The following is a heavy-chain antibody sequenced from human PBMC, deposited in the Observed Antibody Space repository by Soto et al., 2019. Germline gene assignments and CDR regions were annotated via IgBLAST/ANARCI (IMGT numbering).Heavy chain of an antibody. CDR3: AKDDIRKQTYYYDSSGYYLYDY. D-gene: IGHD3-22*01. CDR2: ISGSGGST. J-gene: IGHJ4*02. Sequence: PGGSLRLSCAASGFTFSSYAMSWVRQAPGKGLEWVSAISGSGGSTYYADSVKGRFTISRDNSKNTLYLQMNSLRAEDTAVYYCAKDDIRKQTYYYDSSGYYLYDYWGQGTLVTVS. CDR1: GFTFSSYA. V-gene: IGHV3-23*01.